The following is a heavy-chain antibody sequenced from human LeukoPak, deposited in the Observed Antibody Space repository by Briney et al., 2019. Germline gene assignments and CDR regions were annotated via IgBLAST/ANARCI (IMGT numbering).Heavy chain of an antibody. Sequence: GGSLRLSCAASVFTFSSYWMSWVRQAPGKGLEGVANIKQDGSEKYYVDSVKGGFTISRDNAKNSLYLQMNSLRAEDTAVYYCARDAQCSGGSCYSDYWGQGTLVTVSS. CDR2: IKQDGSEK. D-gene: IGHD2-15*01. CDR3: ARDAQCSGGSCYSDY. CDR1: VFTFSSYW. V-gene: IGHV3-7*01. J-gene: IGHJ4*02.